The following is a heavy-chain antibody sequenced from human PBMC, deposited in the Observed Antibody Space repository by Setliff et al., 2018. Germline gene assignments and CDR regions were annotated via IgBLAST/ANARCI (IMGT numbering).Heavy chain of an antibody. CDR2: IYTSGTT. Sequence: SETLSLTCTVSGASIGSGSHYWSWIRQPAGRGLEWIGRIYTSGTTNYSPSLKSRVSISSDTSKNVISLKLNSVTAADTAVYFCARERYFDWFFEYWGRGTLVTVSS. CDR1: GASIGSGSHY. CDR3: ARERYFDWFFEY. V-gene: IGHV4-61*02. D-gene: IGHD3-9*01. J-gene: IGHJ4*02.